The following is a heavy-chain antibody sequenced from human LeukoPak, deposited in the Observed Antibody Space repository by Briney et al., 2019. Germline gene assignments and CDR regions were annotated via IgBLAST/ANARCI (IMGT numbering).Heavy chain of an antibody. V-gene: IGHV4-38-2*02. Sequence: SETLSLTSTVSGYSISSGYYWGWIRQPPGKGLEWIGSIYHSGSTYYNPSLKSRVTISVDTSKNQFSLKLSSVTAADTAVYYCARGALQLWLYYFDYWGQGTLVTVSS. CDR1: GYSISSGYY. J-gene: IGHJ4*02. CDR2: IYHSGST. CDR3: ARGALQLWLYYFDY. D-gene: IGHD5-18*01.